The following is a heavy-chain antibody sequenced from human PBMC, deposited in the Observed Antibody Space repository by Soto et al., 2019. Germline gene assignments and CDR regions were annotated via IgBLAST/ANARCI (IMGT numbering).Heavy chain of an antibody. CDR1: GESISSGGYY. CDR2: IYDSESA. Sequence: QVQLQESGPGLVKPSQTLSLTCTVSGESISSGGYYWSWIRHHPGKGLEWIGYIYDSESAYYNPSRKSRVTISMDTSKNQFAMRLSSVTAADTAVYFCARAFSSSSAVDLWGQGTQVTVSS. V-gene: IGHV4-31*03. CDR3: ARAFSSSSAVDL. D-gene: IGHD6-6*01. J-gene: IGHJ5*02.